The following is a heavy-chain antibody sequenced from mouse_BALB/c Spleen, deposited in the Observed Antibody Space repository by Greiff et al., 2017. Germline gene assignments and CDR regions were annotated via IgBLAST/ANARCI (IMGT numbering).Heavy chain of an antibody. Sequence: DVQLQESGPGLVKPSQSLSLTCTVTGYSITSDYAWNWIRQFPGNKLEWMGYISYSGSTSYNPSLKSRISITRDTSKNQFFLQLNSVTTEDTATYYCAKILRYAMDYWGQGTSVTVSS. V-gene: IGHV3-2*02. CDR1: GYSITSDYA. CDR3: AKILRYAMDY. J-gene: IGHJ4*01. CDR2: ISYSGST.